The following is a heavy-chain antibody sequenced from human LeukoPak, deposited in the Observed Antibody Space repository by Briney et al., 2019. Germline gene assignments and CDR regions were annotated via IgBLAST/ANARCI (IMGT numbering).Heavy chain of an antibody. Sequence: PSETLSLTCAVSGYSISSGYYWGWIRQPPGKGLEWIATVFQLQTVRTFYNPSLESRVTMSLDTSQNQFSLNLTSVTAADTALYFCARVLNAPKFIDSWGQGTLVTVSS. CDR3: ARVLNAPKFIDS. D-gene: IGHD2-8*01. CDR1: GYSISSGYY. J-gene: IGHJ4*02. CDR2: VFQLQTVRT. V-gene: IGHV4-38-2*01.